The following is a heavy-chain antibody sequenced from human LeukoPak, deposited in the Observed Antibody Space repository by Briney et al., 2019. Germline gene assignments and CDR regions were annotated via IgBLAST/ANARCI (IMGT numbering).Heavy chain of an antibody. J-gene: IGHJ4*02. CDR2: IYYSGST. Sequence: SETLSLTCTVSGGSINSNTYYWGWIRQPPGKGLEWIGSIYYSGSTYYNPSLKSRFTISVDTSKNQFSLKLSSVTAADTAVYYCGRDDSSGWYYFDYWGQGTLVTVSS. D-gene: IGHD6-19*01. V-gene: IGHV4-39*01. CDR1: GGSINSNTYY. CDR3: GRDDSSGWYYFDY.